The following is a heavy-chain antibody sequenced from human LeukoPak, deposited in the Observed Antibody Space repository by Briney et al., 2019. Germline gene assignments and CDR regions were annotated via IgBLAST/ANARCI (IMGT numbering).Heavy chain of an antibody. J-gene: IGHJ4*02. D-gene: IGHD1-26*01. Sequence: GASVKVSCKASGGTFSSYAISWVRQAPGQGLEWMGWINPNSGGTNYAQKFQGRVTMTRDTSISTAYMELSRLRSDDTAVYYCASRGVVGATADTFDYWGQGTLVTVSS. CDR1: GGTFSSYA. CDR2: INPNSGGT. CDR3: ASRGVVGATADTFDY. V-gene: IGHV1-2*02.